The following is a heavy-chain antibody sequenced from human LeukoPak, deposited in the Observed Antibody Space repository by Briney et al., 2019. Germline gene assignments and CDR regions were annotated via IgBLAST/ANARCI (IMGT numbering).Heavy chain of an antibody. CDR3: ARGRDSSGYYYVPDFDY. Sequence: PGGSLRLSCAASGFTFSSYGMHWVRQAPGKGLEWVAVIWYDGSNKYHADSVKGRFTISRDNSKNTLYLQMNSLRAEDTAVYYCARGRDSSGYYYVPDFDYWGQGTLVTVSS. J-gene: IGHJ4*02. V-gene: IGHV3-33*01. CDR1: GFTFSSYG. CDR2: IWYDGSNK. D-gene: IGHD3-22*01.